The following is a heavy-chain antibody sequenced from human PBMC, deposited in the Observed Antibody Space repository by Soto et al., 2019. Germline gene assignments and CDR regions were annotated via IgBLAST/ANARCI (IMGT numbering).Heavy chain of an antibody. CDR1: GFIFSDYY. J-gene: IGHJ5*02. CDR2: ISSKGNIK. D-gene: IGHD5-12*01. CDR3: TRGGETQGWFDP. Sequence: HVQLVESGGGLVKPGGSLRLSCAASGFIFSDYYMTWIRQAPGKGLEWVSYISSKGNIKYYADSVKGRFTICRDNAKNSLSLQMHSLRAEDTAMYYCTRGGETQGWFDPWGQGTLVTVSS. V-gene: IGHV3-11*01.